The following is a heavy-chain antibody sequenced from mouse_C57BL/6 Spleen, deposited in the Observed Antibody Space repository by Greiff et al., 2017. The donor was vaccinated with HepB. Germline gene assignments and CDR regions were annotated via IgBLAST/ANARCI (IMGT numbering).Heavy chain of an antibody. CDR1: GFNFSDYG. D-gene: IGHD3-2*02. V-gene: IGHV5-17*01. CDR2: ISSGSSTI. CDR3: ARGSGHYFDY. J-gene: IGHJ2*01. Sequence: EVKLMESGGGLVKPGGSLKLSCAASGFNFSDYGMHWVRQAPEKGLEWVAYISSGSSTIYYADTVKGRFTISRDNAKNTLSLQMTSLRSEDTAMYYCARGSGHYFDYWGQGTTLTVSS.